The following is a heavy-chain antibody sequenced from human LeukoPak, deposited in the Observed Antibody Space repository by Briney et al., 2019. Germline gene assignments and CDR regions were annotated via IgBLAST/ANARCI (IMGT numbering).Heavy chain of an antibody. J-gene: IGHJ4*02. Sequence: GASVKVSCKASGYTFTGYYMHWVRQAPGQGLEWMGWINPNSGGTNYAQKFQGRVTMTRDTPISTAYMELSRLRSDDTAVYYCARAVLRFLEWSPPGYWGQGTLVTVSS. V-gene: IGHV1-2*02. D-gene: IGHD3-3*01. CDR2: INPNSGGT. CDR3: ARAVLRFLEWSPPGY. CDR1: GYTFTGYY.